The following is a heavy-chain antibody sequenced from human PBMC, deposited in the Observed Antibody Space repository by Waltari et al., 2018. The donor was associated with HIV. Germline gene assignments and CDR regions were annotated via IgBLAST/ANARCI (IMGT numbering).Heavy chain of an antibody. CDR3: ARGYSSSWYNY. CDR2: ISSSSSYI. Sequence: EVQLVESGGGLVKPGGSLRRGCAASGSPFSSNSFTWVRQAQGKGLEWVSSISSSSSYIYYADSVKRRFTISRDNAKNSLYLQMNSLRAEDTAVYYCARGYSSSWYNYWGQGTLVTVSS. V-gene: IGHV3-21*01. J-gene: IGHJ4*02. D-gene: IGHD6-13*01. CDR1: GSPFSSNS.